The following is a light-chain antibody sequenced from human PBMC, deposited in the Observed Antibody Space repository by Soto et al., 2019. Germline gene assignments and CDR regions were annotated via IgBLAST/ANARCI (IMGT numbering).Light chain of an antibody. J-gene: IGKJ2*01. V-gene: IGKV3-15*01. CDR3: QQYSNWPPYT. CDR2: GAS. Sequence: EIVMTQSPATLSVSPGERATLSCRASQTVSSDLAWYRQKPGQAPRLLIYGASTRATGIPARFSGSGSGTEFTLTISSLQSEDFAVYYCQQYSNWPPYTFGQGTKVEIK. CDR1: QTVSSD.